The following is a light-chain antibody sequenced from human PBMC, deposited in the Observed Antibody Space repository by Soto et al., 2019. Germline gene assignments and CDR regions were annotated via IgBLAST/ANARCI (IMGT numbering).Light chain of an antibody. CDR1: QSVSSY. J-gene: IGKJ4*01. CDR2: DAA. V-gene: IGKV3-11*01. Sequence: EIVLTQSPATLSLSPGERVTLSCRASQSVSSYFAWYQQKPGLAPRLLIYDAATRAAGIPARFSGSASGTDFTLTISSLEPDDFAVYYCQQRSDWPLTFGGGTKVEIK. CDR3: QQRSDWPLT.